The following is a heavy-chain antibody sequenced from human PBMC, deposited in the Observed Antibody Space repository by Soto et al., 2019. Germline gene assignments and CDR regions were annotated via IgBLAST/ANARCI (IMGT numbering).Heavy chain of an antibody. D-gene: IGHD6-19*01. V-gene: IGHV3-21*01. CDR3: ARAVAVQYYYYGMDV. CDR2: ISSTTNYI. Sequence: SGGSLRLSFAASGFTFSRYSMNWVRQAPGKGLEWVSSISSTTNYIYYADSMKGRFTVSRDNSKNTLYLQMNSLRDEDTAVYYCARAVAVQYYYYGMDVWGQGTTVTVSS. CDR1: GFTFSRYS. J-gene: IGHJ6*02.